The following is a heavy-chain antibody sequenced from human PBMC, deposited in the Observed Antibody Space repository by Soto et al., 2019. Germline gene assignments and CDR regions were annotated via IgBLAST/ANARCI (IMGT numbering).Heavy chain of an antibody. V-gene: IGHV4-34*01. Sequence: LSLTCAGYGGSFSGYYWSWIRQPPGKGLEWIGEINHSGSTNYNPSLKSRVTISVDTSKNQFSLKLSSVTAADTAVYYCARALSGSYYHFDYWGQGTLVTVSS. CDR3: ARALSGSYYHFDY. CDR1: GGSFSGYY. J-gene: IGHJ4*02. D-gene: IGHD1-26*01. CDR2: INHSGST.